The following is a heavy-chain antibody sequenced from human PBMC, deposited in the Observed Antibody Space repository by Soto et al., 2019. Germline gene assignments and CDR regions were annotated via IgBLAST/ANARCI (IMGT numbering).Heavy chain of an antibody. CDR2: INHSGST. D-gene: IGHD6-13*01. Sequence: SETLSLTCAVYGGSFSGYYWSWIRQPPGKGLEWIGEINHSGSTNYNPSLKSRVTISVDTSKNQFSLKLSSVTAADTAVYYCARGRYSSSWYGDYWGQGTLVTVSS. CDR3: ARGRYSSSWYGDY. V-gene: IGHV4-34*01. CDR1: GGSFSGYY. J-gene: IGHJ4*02.